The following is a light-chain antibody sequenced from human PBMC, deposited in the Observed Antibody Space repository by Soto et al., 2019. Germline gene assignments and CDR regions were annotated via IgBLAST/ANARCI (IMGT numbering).Light chain of an antibody. J-gene: IGKJ1*01. CDR3: QQSYSTPPT. Sequence: IQRTQSPSSLSASLGDRVTISCRESQGILNALGWYPQTQGKPPKVXIYGASRLQSGVPSVFSGSGSGTDFTLTISSLKHEDFSTDECQQSYSTPPTFGQGTKVDIK. CDR2: GAS. CDR1: QGILNA. V-gene: IGKV1-39*01.